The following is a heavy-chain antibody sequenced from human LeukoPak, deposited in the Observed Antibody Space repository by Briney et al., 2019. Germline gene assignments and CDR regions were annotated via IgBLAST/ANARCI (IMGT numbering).Heavy chain of an antibody. Sequence: GGSLRLSCAASGFTFSNYSMHWVRQAPGKGLEWVAVISYDGSNKYYADSVKGRFTIFRDNSKNTLYLQMNSLRAEDTAVYFCAKDQSGSYVIDYWGQGTLVTVSS. CDR3: AKDQSGSYVIDY. J-gene: IGHJ4*02. V-gene: IGHV3-30*18. CDR2: ISYDGSNK. CDR1: GFTFSNYS. D-gene: IGHD1-26*01.